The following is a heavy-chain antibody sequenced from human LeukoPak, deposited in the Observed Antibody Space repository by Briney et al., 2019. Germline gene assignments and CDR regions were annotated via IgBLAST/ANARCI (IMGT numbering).Heavy chain of an antibody. Sequence: SETLSLTCAVSGASISGSGYYWGWIRQPPGMELQWIGNIYHTGSTYYNASLQSRVTISIDTSKNQFSLSLGSVTAADTAVYYCARWGTYASTSNWFDPWGQGTLVTVSS. V-gene: IGHV4-39*07. D-gene: IGHD2-2*01. CDR1: GASISGSGYY. J-gene: IGHJ5*02. CDR3: ARWGTYASTSNWFDP. CDR2: IYHTGST.